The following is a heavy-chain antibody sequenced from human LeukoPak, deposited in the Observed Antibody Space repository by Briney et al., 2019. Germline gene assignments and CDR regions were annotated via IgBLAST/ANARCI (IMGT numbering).Heavy chain of an antibody. V-gene: IGHV3-73*01. D-gene: IGHD1-14*01. CDR1: GFTFSGSA. CDR3: TSERNRLG. Sequence: GGSLRLSCAASGFTFSGSAVRWVRQASGKGLEWVGRIRSKPNNYATAYAASVKGRFTISRDDSKNTAYLQMNSLKTEDTAMYYCTSERNRLGWGQGTLVTVSS. J-gene: IGHJ4*02. CDR2: IRSKPNNYAT.